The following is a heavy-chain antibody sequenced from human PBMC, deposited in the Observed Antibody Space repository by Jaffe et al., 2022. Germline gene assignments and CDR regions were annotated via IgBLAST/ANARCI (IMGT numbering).Heavy chain of an antibody. J-gene: IGHJ4*02. CDR2: IYHSGST. Sequence: QVQLQESGPGLVKPSETLSLTCAVSGYSISSGYYWGWIRQPPGKGLEWIGSIYHSGSTYYNPSLKSRVTISVDTSKNQFSLKLSSVTAADTAVYYCARHHVAAAASTDYWGQGTLVTVSS. CDR3: ARHHVAAAASTDY. V-gene: IGHV4-38-2*01. CDR1: GYSISSGYY. D-gene: IGHD6-13*01.